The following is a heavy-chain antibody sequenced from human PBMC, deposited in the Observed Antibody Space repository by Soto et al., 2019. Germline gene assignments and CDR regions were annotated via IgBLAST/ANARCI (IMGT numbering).Heavy chain of an antibody. J-gene: IGHJ6*03. V-gene: IGHV3-23*01. CDR1: GFTFTNYA. Sequence: GGSLRLSCEASGFTFTNYAMIWVRQAPGKGLEWVSAISGSSERTYYADSVKGRFTISRDNSKSTLYLQMNSLRAEDTGVYYCAKPPYHYDFWSRTYYMDVWGKGATVTVSS. CDR2: ISGSSERT. CDR3: AKPPYHYDFWSRTYYMDV. D-gene: IGHD3-3*01.